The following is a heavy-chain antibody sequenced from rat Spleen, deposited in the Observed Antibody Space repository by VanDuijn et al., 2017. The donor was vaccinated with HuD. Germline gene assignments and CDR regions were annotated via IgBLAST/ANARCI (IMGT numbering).Heavy chain of an antibody. D-gene: IGHD1-1*01. CDR1: VYSITSSYR. V-gene: IGHV3-3*01. J-gene: IGHJ1*01. CDR2: INGAGTT. CDR3: ARWDYYSPRWYFDF. Sequence: QLQESGPGLVKPSQSLSLTCSVTVYSITSSYRWNWIRKFPGNKLEWMGYINGAGTTNYNPSLKSRISITRDKSKNQFFLQVNSVTTEDTATYFCARWDYYSPRWYFDFWGPGTMVTVSS.